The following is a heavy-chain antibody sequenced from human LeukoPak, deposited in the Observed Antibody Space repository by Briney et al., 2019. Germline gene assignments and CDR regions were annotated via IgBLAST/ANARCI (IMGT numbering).Heavy chain of an antibody. CDR1: GFTFSSYA. D-gene: IGHD1-26*01. CDR2: ISGSGGST. CDR3: AKGPSGSFYPGYFDY. Sequence: GGSLTLSCAASGFTFSSYAMSWVGQAPGKGLEGVSAISGSGGSTYYADSVKGRFTISRDNSKNTLDLQMNSLRADDTAVYYCAKGPSGSFYPGYFDYWGQGTPLTVSS. J-gene: IGHJ4*02. V-gene: IGHV3-23*01.